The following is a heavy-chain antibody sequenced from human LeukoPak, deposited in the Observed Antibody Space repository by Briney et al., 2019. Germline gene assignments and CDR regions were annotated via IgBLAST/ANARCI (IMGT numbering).Heavy chain of an antibody. D-gene: IGHD3-22*01. CDR1: GFTFSSYS. V-gene: IGHV3-21*01. Sequence: GGSLRLSCAASGFTFSSYSMNWVRQAPGKGLEWVSSISSSSYIYYADSVKGRFTISRDNAKNTLNLQMNSLRAEDTAVYYCARDLGQYYDTSDNWFDPWGQGTLSPSPQ. J-gene: IGHJ5*02. CDR2: ISSSSYI. CDR3: ARDLGQYYDTSDNWFDP.